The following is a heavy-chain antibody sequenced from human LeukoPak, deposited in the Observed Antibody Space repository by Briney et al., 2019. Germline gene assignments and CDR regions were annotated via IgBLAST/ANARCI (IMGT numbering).Heavy chain of an antibody. J-gene: IGHJ4*02. CDR1: GFTFSSCA. CDR3: AKDSAKKYDDY. Sequence: GGSLRLSCAASGFTFSSCAMHWVRQAPGKGLEWVAVISYDGSNKYYADSVKGRFTISRDNSKNTLYLQMNSLRAEDTAVYYCAKDSAKKYDDYWGQGTLVTVSS. V-gene: IGHV3-30*04. D-gene: IGHD2/OR15-2a*01. CDR2: ISYDGSNK.